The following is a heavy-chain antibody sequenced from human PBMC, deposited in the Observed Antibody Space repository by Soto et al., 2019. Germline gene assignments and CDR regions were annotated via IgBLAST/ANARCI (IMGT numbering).Heavy chain of an antibody. CDR3: AREGRNDLWAMDV. J-gene: IGHJ6*02. Sequence: QVQLQESGPGLVKPSQTLSLTCTVSGVSISSGGSYWSWIRQHPGRGLEWIWYIYYTGSTYYNPSLKRRVTISLGTSKIHFSLNLSSVTAADTAVYYCAREGRNDLWAMDVWGQGTTVIVFS. CDR2: IYYTGST. V-gene: IGHV4-31*03. CDR1: GVSISSGGSY. D-gene: IGHD3-16*01.